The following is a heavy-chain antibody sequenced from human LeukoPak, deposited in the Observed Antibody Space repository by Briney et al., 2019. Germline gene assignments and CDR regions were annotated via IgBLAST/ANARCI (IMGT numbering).Heavy chain of an antibody. CDR3: AKSGQNYYGSV. Sequence: PGGSLRLSCAASGFTVSSNYMSWVRQAPGKGLDWVSVIYSGGSTYYADSVKGRFTISRDNSKNTLYLQMNSLRAEDTAVYYCAKSGQNYYGSVWGQGTQVTVS. CDR1: GFTVSSNY. CDR2: IYSGGST. V-gene: IGHV3-66*01. D-gene: IGHD3-10*01. J-gene: IGHJ4*02.